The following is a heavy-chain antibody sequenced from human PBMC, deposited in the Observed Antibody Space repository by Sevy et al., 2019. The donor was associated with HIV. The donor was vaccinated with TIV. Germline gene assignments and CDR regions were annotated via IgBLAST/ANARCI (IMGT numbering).Heavy chain of an antibody. CDR3: ASGITIFGVVTPDY. Sequence: GGSLRLSCAASGFTFSDYYMSWVRQAPGKGLEWVSDISSSGSTIYYADSVKGRFTISRDNAKNSLYLQMNSLRAEDTAVYYCASGITIFGVVTPDYWGQGTLVTVSS. D-gene: IGHD3-3*01. J-gene: IGHJ4*02. V-gene: IGHV3-11*01. CDR2: ISSSGSTI. CDR1: GFTFSDYY.